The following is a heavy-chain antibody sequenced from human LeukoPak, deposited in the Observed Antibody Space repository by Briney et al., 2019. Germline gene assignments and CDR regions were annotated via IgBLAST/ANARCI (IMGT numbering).Heavy chain of an antibody. CDR2: ISSSGTTI. D-gene: IGHD2-2*01. J-gene: IGHJ4*02. CDR1: GFTFSNYY. Sequence: GGSLRLSCAASGFTFSNYYMSWIRQAPGKGLEWVSYISSSGTTIFYADSVKGRFTVSRDNFKNSLYLQMNSLRAEDTAGYYCASEYCSSISCYFDWGQGSLVTVSS. CDR3: ASEYCSSISCYFD. V-gene: IGHV3-11*04.